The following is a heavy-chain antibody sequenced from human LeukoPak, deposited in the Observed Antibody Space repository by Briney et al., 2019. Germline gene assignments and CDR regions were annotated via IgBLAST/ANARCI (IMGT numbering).Heavy chain of an antibody. CDR1: AGSISSYY. V-gene: IGHV4-59*01. Sequence: PSETLSLTCTVSAGSISSYYWSWIRQPPGKGLEWIGYIYYSGSTNYNPSLKSRVTISVDTSKNQFSLKLSSVSAADTAVYYCARGGNIAVAGDFDYWGQGTLVTVSS. CDR3: ARGGNIAVAGDFDY. CDR2: IYYSGST. J-gene: IGHJ4*02. D-gene: IGHD6-19*01.